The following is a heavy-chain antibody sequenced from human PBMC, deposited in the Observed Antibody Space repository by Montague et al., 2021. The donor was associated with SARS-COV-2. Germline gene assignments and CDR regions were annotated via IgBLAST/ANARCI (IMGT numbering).Heavy chain of an antibody. CDR3: ARDQWLLFPFDY. CDR1: GFSLNTNA. CDR2: ISYDGTNK. Sequence: PLRLSCAVSGFSLNTNAVHWVRQAPGKGLEWVAVISYDGTNKYYEESVKGRFTISRDNSKNTVYLQMDSLRPEDTAMYYCARDQWLLFPFDYWGQGTLVTVSS. D-gene: IGHD6-19*01. J-gene: IGHJ4*02. V-gene: IGHV3-30*04.